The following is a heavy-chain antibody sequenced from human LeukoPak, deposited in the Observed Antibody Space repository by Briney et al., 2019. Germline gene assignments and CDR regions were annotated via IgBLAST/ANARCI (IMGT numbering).Heavy chain of an antibody. Sequence: GASVKVSCKASGYTFTSYDINRVRQATGQGLEWMGWMNPNSGNTGYAQKFQGRVTITADKSTSTAYMELSSLRAEDTAVYYCAKGGYSIAAYYYYYYMDVWGKGTTVTVSS. CDR3: AKGGYSIAAYYYYYYMDV. D-gene: IGHD6-25*01. CDR2: MNPNSGNT. J-gene: IGHJ6*03. CDR1: GYTFTSYD. V-gene: IGHV1-8*03.